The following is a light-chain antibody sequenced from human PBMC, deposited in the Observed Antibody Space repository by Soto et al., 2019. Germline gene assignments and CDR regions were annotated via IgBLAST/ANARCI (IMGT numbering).Light chain of an antibody. V-gene: IGKV3-20*01. Sequence: QSASTLSVSPGERATLSCRASQSVDINLAWYQQRAGQAPRLLVYGASSRATGIPDRFSGSGSGTDFTLIISRLEPEDFAVYHCQQYGSSPWTFGQGTKVDIK. CDR3: QQYGSSPWT. J-gene: IGKJ1*01. CDR2: GAS. CDR1: QSVDIN.